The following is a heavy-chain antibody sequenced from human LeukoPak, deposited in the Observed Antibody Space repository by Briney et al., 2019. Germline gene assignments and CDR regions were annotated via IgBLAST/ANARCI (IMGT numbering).Heavy chain of an antibody. V-gene: IGHV4-30-2*01. CDR2: IYHSGST. CDR3: ARERVTCSSTSCYPHWFDP. Sequence: PSETLSLTCAVSGGSISSGGYSWSWIRQPPGKGLEWIGYIYHSGSTYYNPSLKSRVTISVDRSKNQFSLKLSSVTAADTAVYYCARERVTCSSTSCYPHWFDPWGQGTLVTVSS. CDR1: GGSISSGGYS. J-gene: IGHJ5*02. D-gene: IGHD2-2*01.